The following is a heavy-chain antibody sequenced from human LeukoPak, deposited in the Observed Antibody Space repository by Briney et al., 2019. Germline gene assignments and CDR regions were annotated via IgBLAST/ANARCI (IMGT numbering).Heavy chain of an antibody. J-gene: IGHJ6*02. D-gene: IGHD2-15*01. CDR3: ARGLGYCSGGSCRRRDYYYYGMDV. Sequence: LRLSCAASGFTFSSYAMSWVRQPPGKGLEWIGEINHSGSTNYNPSLRSRVTISVDTSKNQFSLKLSSVTAADTAVYYCARGLGYCSGGSCRRRDYYYYGMDVWGQGTTVTVSS. CDR2: INHSGST. CDR1: GFTFSSYA. V-gene: IGHV4-34*01.